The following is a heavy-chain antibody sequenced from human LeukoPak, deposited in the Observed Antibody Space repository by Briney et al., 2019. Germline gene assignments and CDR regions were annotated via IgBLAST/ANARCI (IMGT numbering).Heavy chain of an antibody. CDR3: ARGKVATINWFDP. V-gene: IGHV4-34*01. D-gene: IGHD5-24*01. J-gene: IGHJ5*02. Sequence: SETLSLTCAVYGGSFSGYYWSWIRQPPGKGLEWIGEINHSGSTNYNPSLKSRVTISVDRSKNQFSLRLSSVTAADTAVYYCARGKVATINWFDPWGQGTLVTVSS. CDR1: GGSFSGYY. CDR2: INHSGST.